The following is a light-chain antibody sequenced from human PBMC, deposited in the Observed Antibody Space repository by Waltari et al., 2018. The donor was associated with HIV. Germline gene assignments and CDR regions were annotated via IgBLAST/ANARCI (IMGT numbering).Light chain of an antibody. V-gene: IGLV2-23*01. CDR3: CSYAGSSTLV. CDR1: SSDVGSYNL. J-gene: IGLJ2*01. Sequence: LTQPASVSGSPGQSITISCTGTSSDVGSYNLVSWYQQHPGKAPKLMIYEGSKRPSGVSNRFSGSKSGNTASLTISGLQAEDEADYYCCSYAGSSTLVFGGGTKLTVL. CDR2: EGS.